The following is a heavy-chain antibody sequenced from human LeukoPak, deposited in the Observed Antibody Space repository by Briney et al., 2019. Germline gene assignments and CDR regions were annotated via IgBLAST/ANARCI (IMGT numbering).Heavy chain of an antibody. CDR1: GYTFTGYY. CDR2: IDANSGGT. J-gene: IGHJ4*02. Sequence: GASVKVSCKASGYTFTGYYMHWVRQAPGQGLEWMGWIDANSGGTNYAQKFQGRVTMTRDTSISTAYMELSRLRSDDTAVYYCARAFTSLECLAHQDYYFDYWGQGTLVTVSS. CDR3: ARAFTSLECLAHQDYYFDY. V-gene: IGHV1-2*02. D-gene: IGHD3-3*01.